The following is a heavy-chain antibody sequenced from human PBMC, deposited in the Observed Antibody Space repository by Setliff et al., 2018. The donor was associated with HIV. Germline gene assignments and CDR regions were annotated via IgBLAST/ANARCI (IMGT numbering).Heavy chain of an antibody. CDR3: AREFSERSPNPDHYYYYMDV. V-gene: IGHV4-39*02. D-gene: IGHD6-19*01. CDR2: MSYSGST. J-gene: IGHJ6*03. Sequence: SETLSLTCTVSGGSLGNSNYYWGWIRQPPGKGLEWIGSMSYSGSTYYNPSLKSRVTISVDTSKKQFSLKLSSVTAADTAVYYCAREFSERSPNPDHYYYYMDVWGKGTTVTVSS. CDR1: GGSLGNSNYY.